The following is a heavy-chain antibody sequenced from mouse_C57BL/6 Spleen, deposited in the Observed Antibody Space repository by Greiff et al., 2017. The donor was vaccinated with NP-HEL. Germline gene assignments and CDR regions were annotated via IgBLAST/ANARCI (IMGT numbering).Heavy chain of an antibody. CDR2: IHPNSGST. CDR3: ARGGYGNLFAY. D-gene: IGHD2-1*01. J-gene: IGHJ3*01. V-gene: IGHV1-64*01. Sequence: QVQLQQPGAELVKPGASVKLSCKASGYTFTSYWMHWVKQRPGQGLEWIGMIHPNSGSTNYNEKLKSKATLTVDKSSSTAYMQLSSLTSEDSAVYYCARGGYGNLFAYWGQVTLVTVSA. CDR1: GYTFTSYW.